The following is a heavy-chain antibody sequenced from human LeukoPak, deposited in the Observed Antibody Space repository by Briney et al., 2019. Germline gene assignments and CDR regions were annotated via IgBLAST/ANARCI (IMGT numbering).Heavy chain of an antibody. CDR3: ARRIENSSSFHWFDP. CDR2: IYTSGST. J-gene: IGHJ5*02. D-gene: IGHD6-13*01. V-gene: IGHV4-61*02. Sequence: SETLSLTCTVSGGSISSGSYYWSWIRQPAGKGLEWIGRIYTSGSTNYNPSLKSRVTISVDTSKNQFSLKLSSVTAADTAVYYCARRIENSSSFHWFDPWGQGTLVTVSS. CDR1: GGSISSGSYY.